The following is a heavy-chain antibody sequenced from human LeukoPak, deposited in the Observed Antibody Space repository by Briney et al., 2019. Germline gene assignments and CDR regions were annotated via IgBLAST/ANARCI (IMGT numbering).Heavy chain of an antibody. J-gene: IGHJ4*02. CDR1: GGSISSGSYY. Sequence: SQTLSLTCTVSGGSISSGSYYWSWIRQPAGKGLEWIGRIYTSGSTNYNPSLKSRVTISVDASKNQFSLKLSSVTAADTAVYYCARDRGRAKWFNFDYWGQGTLVTVSS. CDR2: IYTSGST. CDR3: ARDRGRAKWFNFDY. V-gene: IGHV4-61*02. D-gene: IGHD3-22*01.